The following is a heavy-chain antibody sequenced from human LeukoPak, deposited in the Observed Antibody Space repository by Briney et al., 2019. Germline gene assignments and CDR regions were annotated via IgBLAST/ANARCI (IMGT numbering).Heavy chain of an antibody. J-gene: IGHJ1*01. CDR1: GFTFSSYA. D-gene: IGHD4-17*01. CDR2: ISGSGGST. Sequence: GGSLGLSCAASGFTFSSYAMSWVRQAPGKGLEWVSVISGSGGSTDYADSVKGRFTISRDNSKNTLYLQMNSLRDEDTAICYCAKVRAMTTVTSDPFQHWGQGTQVTVSS. V-gene: IGHV3-23*01. CDR3: AKVRAMTTVTSDPFQH.